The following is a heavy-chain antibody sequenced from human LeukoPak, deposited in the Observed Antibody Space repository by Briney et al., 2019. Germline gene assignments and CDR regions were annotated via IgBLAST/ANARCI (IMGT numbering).Heavy chain of an antibody. V-gene: IGHV1-2*02. J-gene: IGHJ4*02. CDR2: INPNSGGT. D-gene: IGHD3-10*01. CDR1: GYTFTGYY. CDR3: AVDGSGSSGLVDY. Sequence: ASVEVSCKASGYTFTGYYMHWVRQAPGQGLEWMGWINPNSGGTNYAQKFQGRVTMTRDTSISTAYMELSRLRSVDTAVYYCAVDGSGSSGLVDYWGQGTLVTVPS.